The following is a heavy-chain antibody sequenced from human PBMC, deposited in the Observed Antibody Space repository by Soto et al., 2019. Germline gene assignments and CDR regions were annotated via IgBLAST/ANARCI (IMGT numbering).Heavy chain of an antibody. J-gene: IGHJ4*02. CDR3: ARGRYSSSWYPTEEFDY. D-gene: IGHD6-13*01. CDR1: GGSFSGYY. V-gene: IGHV4-34*01. Sequence: QVQLQQWGAGLLKPSETLSLTCAVYGGSFSGYYWSWIRQPPGKGLEWIGEINHSGSTNYNPSLNSRVTRSVDTSKNQFSLKLSAVTAADTAVYYCARGRYSSSWYPTEEFDYWGQGTLVTVSS. CDR2: INHSGST.